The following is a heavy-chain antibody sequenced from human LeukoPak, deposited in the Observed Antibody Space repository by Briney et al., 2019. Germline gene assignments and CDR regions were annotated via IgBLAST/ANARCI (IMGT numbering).Heavy chain of an antibody. CDR1: GYTFTSYG. CDR3: ARVHSSSWYDWFDP. D-gene: IGHD6-13*01. CDR2: ISAYNGNT. J-gene: IGHJ5*02. Sequence: ASVKVSCTASGYTFTSYGISWVRQAPGQGLDRLGRISAYNGNTNYAQKLQGRVTMTTDTSTSTAYRELRSLRSDDSAVYYCARVHSSSWYDWFDPWGQGTLVTVSS. V-gene: IGHV1-18*01.